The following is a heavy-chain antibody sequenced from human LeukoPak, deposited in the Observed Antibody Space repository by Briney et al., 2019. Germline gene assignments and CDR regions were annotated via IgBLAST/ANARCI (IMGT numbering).Heavy chain of an antibody. V-gene: IGHV6-1*01. CDR2: TYYRPKWYH. J-gene: IGHJ4*02. CDR3: ARAPSGSYVDY. Sequence: SQTLSLTCAIAGDGVSINSAAWNWISQSPSKGLEWLGRTYYRPKWYHDYAVSVKSRITIHPDTSQNQFSLQLNSVTPEDTAVYYCARAPSGSYVDYWGQGTLVTVSS. CDR1: GDGVSINSAA. D-gene: IGHD1-26*01.